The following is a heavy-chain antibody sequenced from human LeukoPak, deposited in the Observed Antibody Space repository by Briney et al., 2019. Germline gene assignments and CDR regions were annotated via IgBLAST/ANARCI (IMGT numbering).Heavy chain of an antibody. Sequence: SETLSLTCTVSGGSVSSGSYYWSWIRQPPGKGLEWIGYIYYSGSTYYNPSLKSRVTISVDTSKNQFSLKLSSVTAADTAVYYCASPWEEDAFDIWGQGTMVTVSS. V-gene: IGHV4-61*01. CDR2: IYYSGST. CDR1: GGSVSSGSYY. D-gene: IGHD1-26*01. CDR3: ASPWEEDAFDI. J-gene: IGHJ3*02.